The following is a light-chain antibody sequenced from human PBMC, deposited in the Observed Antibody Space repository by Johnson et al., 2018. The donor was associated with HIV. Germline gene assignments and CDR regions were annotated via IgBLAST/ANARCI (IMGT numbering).Light chain of an antibody. CDR1: SYNVGNNY. Sequence: QSILTQPPSVSAAPGQKVTISCSGSSYNVGNNYVSWFQQLPGTAPKLLIYDNNKRPSGIPDRFSGSKSGTSATLGITGLPTGDEADYYCGTWDSSLSVYVFGTGTKVTVL. J-gene: IGLJ1*01. CDR2: DNN. CDR3: GTWDSSLSVYV. V-gene: IGLV1-51*01.